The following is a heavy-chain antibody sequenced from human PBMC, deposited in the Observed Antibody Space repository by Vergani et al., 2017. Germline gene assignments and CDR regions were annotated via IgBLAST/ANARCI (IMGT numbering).Heavy chain of an antibody. CDR3: ARDSWTSELRGVYWFDT. CDR2: IHSSGTT. J-gene: IGHJ5*02. V-gene: IGHV4-61*02. CDR1: GGSINSGSFY. D-gene: IGHD3-10*01. Sequence: QVQLQESGPGLVKPSQTLSLTCTVSGGSINSGSFYWSWIRQPAGKGLEWIGRIHSSGTTNYNPSLKSRVTLSVDTSKNQLSLRMTSVTAADTAVYYCARDSWTSELRGVYWFDTWGQGTLVSVSS.